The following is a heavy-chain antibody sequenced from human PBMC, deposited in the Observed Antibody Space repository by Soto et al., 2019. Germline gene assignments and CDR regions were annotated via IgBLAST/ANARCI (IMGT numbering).Heavy chain of an antibody. CDR1: GFTFSSYA. CDR2: ISGSGGST. D-gene: IGHD2-2*02. V-gene: IGHV3-23*01. J-gene: IGHJ5*02. CDR3: AKDGGRIVPAARPRWFDP. Sequence: EVQLLESGGGLVQPGGSLRLSCAASGFTFSSYAMSWVRQAPGKGLEWVSAISGSGGSTYYADSVKGRFTISRDNSKNTLYLQRNSLRAEDTAVYYCAKDGGRIVPAARPRWFDPWGQGTLVTVSS.